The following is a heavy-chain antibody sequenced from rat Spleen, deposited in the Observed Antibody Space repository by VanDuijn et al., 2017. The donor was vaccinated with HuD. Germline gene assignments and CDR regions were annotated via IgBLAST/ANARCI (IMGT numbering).Heavy chain of an antibody. V-gene: IGHV5-25*01. CDR3: TKTMGITTDYFDY. Sequence: EVQLVESGGGLVQPGRSLKLSCAASGFTFSNYDMAWVRQAPTKGLEWVASIVTSGGTTYYRDSVKGRFTVSRDNAKSSLYLQMNSLRSEDTATYYCTKTMGITTDYFDYWGQGVMVTVSS. D-gene: IGHD1-9*01. CDR2: IVTSGGTT. CDR1: GFTFSNYD. J-gene: IGHJ2*01.